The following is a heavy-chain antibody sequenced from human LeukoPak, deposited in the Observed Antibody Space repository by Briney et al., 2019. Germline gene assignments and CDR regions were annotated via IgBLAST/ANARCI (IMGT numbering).Heavy chain of an antibody. Sequence: GGSLRPSCAASGFTFSKYGMHWVRQAPGKGLGWVAFIRFDGSTKYYADSVKGRFTISRDTSKKTVEVQMNSLRAEDTALYYCARDFGWGFDCWGQGTLVSVSS. D-gene: IGHD7-27*01. CDR1: GFTFSKYG. CDR3: ARDFGWGFDC. J-gene: IGHJ4*02. CDR2: IRFDGSTK. V-gene: IGHV3-30*02.